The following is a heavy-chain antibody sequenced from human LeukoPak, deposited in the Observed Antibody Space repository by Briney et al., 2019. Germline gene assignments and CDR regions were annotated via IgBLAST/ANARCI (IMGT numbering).Heavy chain of an antibody. J-gene: IGHJ4*02. CDR3: AKELGYCSGGSCYGWDY. CDR1: GFTFSSYG. Sequence: QTGGSLRLSCAASGFTFSSYGMGWVRQAPGKGLEWVSAISGSGGSTYYADSVKGRFTISRDNSKNTLYLQMNSLRAEDTAVYYCAKELGYCSGGSCYGWDYWGQGTLVTVSS. CDR2: ISGSGGST. D-gene: IGHD2-15*01. V-gene: IGHV3-23*01.